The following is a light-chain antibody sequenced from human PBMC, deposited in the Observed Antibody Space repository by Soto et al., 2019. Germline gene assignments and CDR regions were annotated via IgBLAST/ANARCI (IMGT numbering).Light chain of an antibody. CDR2: LGS. V-gene: IGKV2-28*01. Sequence: DIVMTQSPLSLPVTPGEPASISCRSSQSLLHSNGYNYLDWYLQKPGQSPQLLIYLGSNRASGVPDRFSGSGSGTDFTLTISRVEAADVGVYYCMQALHTPLTFGGGTKVEIK. CDR3: MQALHTPLT. CDR1: QSLLHSNGYNY. J-gene: IGKJ4*01.